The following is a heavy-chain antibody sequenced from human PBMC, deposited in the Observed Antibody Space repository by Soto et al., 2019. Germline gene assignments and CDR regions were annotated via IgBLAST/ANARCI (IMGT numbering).Heavy chain of an antibody. V-gene: IGHV3-21*01. J-gene: IGHJ4*02. CDR3: ARDIAPARRGREGNYFDY. CDR2: ISSSSSYI. Sequence: EVQLVESGGGLVKPGGSLRLSCAASGFTFSSYSMNWVRQAPGKGLEWVSSISSSSSYIYYADSVKGRFTISRDNAKNSLYLQMNSLRAEDTAVYYCARDIAPARRGREGNYFDYWGQGTLVTVSS. D-gene: IGHD2-21*01. CDR1: GFTFSSYS.